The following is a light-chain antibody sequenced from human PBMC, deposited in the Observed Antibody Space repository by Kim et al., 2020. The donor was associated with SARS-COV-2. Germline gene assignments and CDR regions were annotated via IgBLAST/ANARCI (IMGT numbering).Light chain of an antibody. Sequence: QSALTQPASVSGSPGQSITISCTGTSSDVGSYNLVSWYQHHPGKAPKLMIYEVSKRPSGVSNRFSGSKSGNTASRTISGLQAEDEADYYCCSYAGSSTLYVFGTGTKVTVL. CDR2: EVS. V-gene: IGLV2-23*02. CDR1: SSDVGSYNL. CDR3: CSYAGSSTLYV. J-gene: IGLJ1*01.